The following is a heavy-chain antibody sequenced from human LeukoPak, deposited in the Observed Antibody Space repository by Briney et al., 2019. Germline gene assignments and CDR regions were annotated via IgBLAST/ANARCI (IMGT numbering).Heavy chain of an antibody. V-gene: IGHV4-59*01. J-gene: IGHJ4*02. CDR2: IYYSGST. CDR3: ASGRYYDSSGYYTSFDY. Sequence: SETLSLTCTVSGGSIRNYYWSWIRQPPGKGLEWIGYIYYSGSTNYNPSLKSRVTISVDTSKNQFSLKLSSVTAADTAVYYCASGRYYDSSGYYTSFDYWGQGTLVTVSS. D-gene: IGHD3-22*01. CDR1: GGSIRNYY.